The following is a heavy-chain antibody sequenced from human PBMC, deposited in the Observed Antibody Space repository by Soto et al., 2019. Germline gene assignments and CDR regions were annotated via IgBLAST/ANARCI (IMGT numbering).Heavy chain of an antibody. V-gene: IGHV4-39*01. J-gene: IGHJ1*01. CDR2: IYYSGST. D-gene: IGHD2-21*01. CDR1: GGSISGSSYY. Sequence: LSLTCSVSGGSISGSSYYWGWIRQPPGKGLEWIGSIYYSGSTYYSPSLKSRVTVSVDTAKNRFSLNLSSVTAADTAVYYCASNSYRTWGQGILVTVSS. CDR3: ASNSYRT.